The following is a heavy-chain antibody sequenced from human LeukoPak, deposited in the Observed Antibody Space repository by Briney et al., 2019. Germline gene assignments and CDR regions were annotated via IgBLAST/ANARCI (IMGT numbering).Heavy chain of an antibody. CDR1: GFTFSSYE. CDR2: ISGRGSTI. V-gene: IGHV3-48*03. CDR3: ANGGIVGATTDWEYYFDY. Sequence: GGSLRLSCAVSGFTFSSYEMNWVRQAPGEGLEWVSYISGRGSTIYYADSVKGRFTTSRDNPKNSLYLQMNSLRAEDTAVYYCANGGIVGATTDWEYYFDYWGQGTLVTVSS. D-gene: IGHD1-26*01. J-gene: IGHJ4*02.